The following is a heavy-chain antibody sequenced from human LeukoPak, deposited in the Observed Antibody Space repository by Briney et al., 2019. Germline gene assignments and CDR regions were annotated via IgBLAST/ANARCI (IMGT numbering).Heavy chain of an antibody. CDR2: IIPIFGTA. J-gene: IGHJ5*02. CDR1: GGTFSSYA. CDR3: ARLRDCSGGSCFHWFDP. D-gene: IGHD2-15*01. Sequence: SVKVSCKASGGTFSSYAISWVRQAPGQGLEWMGGIIPIFGTANYAQKFQGRVTITADESTSTAYMELSSLRSEDTAVYYCARLRDCSGGSCFHWFDPWGQGTLVTVSS. V-gene: IGHV1-69*13.